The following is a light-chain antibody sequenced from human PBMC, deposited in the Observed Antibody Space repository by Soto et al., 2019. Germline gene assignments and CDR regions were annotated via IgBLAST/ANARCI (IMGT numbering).Light chain of an antibody. CDR3: AAWDDSLSCYV. CDR2: RNN. V-gene: IGLV1-47*01. Sequence: QSALTQPPSASGTPGQRVTISCSGSSSNIGSNYLYWYQQLPGTAPKLLIYRNNQRPSGVPDRFSGSKSGASASLAISGLRSEDEADYYCAAWDDSLSCYVFGTGTMVTVL. CDR1: SSNIGSNY. J-gene: IGLJ1*01.